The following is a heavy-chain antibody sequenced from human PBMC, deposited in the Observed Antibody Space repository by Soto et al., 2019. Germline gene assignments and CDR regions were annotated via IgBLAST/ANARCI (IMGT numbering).Heavy chain of an antibody. J-gene: IGHJ6*02. CDR3: ARKQQLVRGYYDGMDV. CDR2: INHSGST. D-gene: IGHD6-13*01. V-gene: IGHV4-34*01. Sequence: QVQLQKWGAGLLKPSETLSLTCVVYGGSFSGYYWSWIRQPPGKGLEWIGEINHSGSTNYNPSLKSRVTISVDTSKNQFSLNLSSVTAADTAVYYCARKQQLVRGYYDGMDVWGQGTTVTVSS. CDR1: GGSFSGYY.